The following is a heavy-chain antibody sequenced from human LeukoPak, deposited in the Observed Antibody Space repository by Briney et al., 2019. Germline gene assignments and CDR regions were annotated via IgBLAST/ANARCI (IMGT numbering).Heavy chain of an antibody. V-gene: IGHV3-21*04. CDR3: AKDRTVGASYWYFDL. CDR2: ISSSSSYI. CDR1: GFTFSSYS. D-gene: IGHD1-26*01. J-gene: IGHJ2*01. Sequence: PGGSLRLSCAASGFTFSSYSMNWVRQAPGKGLEWVSSISSSSSYIYYADSVKGRFTISRDSSKNTLFLHMNTLRAEDTAIYYCAKDRTVGASYWYFDLWGRGTLVTVSS.